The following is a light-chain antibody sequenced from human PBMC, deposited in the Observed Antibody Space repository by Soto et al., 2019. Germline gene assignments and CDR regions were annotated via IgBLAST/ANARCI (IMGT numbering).Light chain of an antibody. J-gene: IGKJ4*01. Sequence: AIQMTQSPSSLSASVGDRVTITCRASQGIRSELGWYQQKPGKAPNLLIYTASSLQSGVQSRFSGSGSGTDFTLTIRSLQPEDFATYYCLQDYNYPLTFGGGTKVDIK. CDR1: QGIRSE. V-gene: IGKV1-6*01. CDR2: TAS. CDR3: LQDYNYPLT.